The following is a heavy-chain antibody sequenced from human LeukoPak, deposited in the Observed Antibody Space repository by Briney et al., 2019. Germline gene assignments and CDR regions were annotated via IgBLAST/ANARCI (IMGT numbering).Heavy chain of an antibody. D-gene: IGHD5-18*01. CDR2: IDYSGST. J-gene: IGHJ3*02. CDR1: GGSLHNYY. V-gene: IGHV4-59*01. CDR3: AREGLLLAFDI. Sequence: PSETLSLTCTVSGGSLHNYYWSWIRQPPGKGLEWIGYIDYSGSTNYNPSLKSRVTISVDTSQNQFSLKLSSVTAADTAVYYCAREGLLLAFDIWGQGTMVTVSS.